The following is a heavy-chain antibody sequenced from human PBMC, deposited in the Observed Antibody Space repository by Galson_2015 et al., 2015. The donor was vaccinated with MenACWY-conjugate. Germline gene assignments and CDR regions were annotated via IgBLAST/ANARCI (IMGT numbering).Heavy chain of an antibody. Sequence: LSLTCGVSGYSISSSNWWGWIRQPPGKGLEWIGDIYYSGTTYYNPSLESRVTMSVDTSKNQFSLKLSSVTAVDTAVYYCARRYSSGWYFDYWGQGTLVTVSS. V-gene: IGHV4-28*01. D-gene: IGHD6-19*01. J-gene: IGHJ4*02. CDR2: IYYSGTT. CDR1: GYSISSSNW. CDR3: ARRYSSGWYFDY.